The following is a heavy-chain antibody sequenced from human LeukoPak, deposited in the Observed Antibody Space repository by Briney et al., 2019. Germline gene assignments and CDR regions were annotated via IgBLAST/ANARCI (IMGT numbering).Heavy chain of an antibody. Sequence: PGGSLRLSCAASRFTVSSSYMSWVRQAPGKGLEWVSVIFSGGTTYYADSVKGRFTISRDNSKNTLYLQLNSLRAEDTAVYYCAREGNYYDMDVWGQGTTVTVSS. CDR1: RFTVSSSY. V-gene: IGHV3-53*01. CDR3: AREGNYYDMDV. CDR2: IFSGGTT. J-gene: IGHJ6*02.